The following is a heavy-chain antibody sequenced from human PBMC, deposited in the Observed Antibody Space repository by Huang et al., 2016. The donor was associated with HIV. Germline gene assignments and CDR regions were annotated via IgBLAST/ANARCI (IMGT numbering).Heavy chain of an antibody. CDR1: GFNFSSYW. CDR3: ARGTRLTGLWYFDL. V-gene: IGHV3-74*01. D-gene: IGHD7-27*01. CDR2: INGDGSSK. J-gene: IGHJ2*01. Sequence: EVQLVESGGGLVQPGGSLRLSCAASGFNFSSYWMHWVRQAQGKGLVGVSRINGDGSSKNYADSVKGRFTISSDNAKNTWYVQVNSLRAEDTAVYYCARGTRLTGLWYFDLWGRGTLVIVSS.